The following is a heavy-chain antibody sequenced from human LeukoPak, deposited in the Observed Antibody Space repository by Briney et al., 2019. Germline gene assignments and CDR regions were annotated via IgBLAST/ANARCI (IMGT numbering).Heavy chain of an antibody. J-gene: IGHJ4*02. D-gene: IGHD3-3*01. V-gene: IGHV3-30*03. Sequence: GGSLRFSCAPSGFTFSRHGMHWVRQAPGKGLEWVAIISNDGSRKYYAHSVEGRFTISRDNSKNTLYLQMDSLRAEDTAVYYCARDRAWNYFDYWGQGTLVTVSS. CDR2: ISNDGSRK. CDR3: ARDRAWNYFDY. CDR1: GFTFSRHG.